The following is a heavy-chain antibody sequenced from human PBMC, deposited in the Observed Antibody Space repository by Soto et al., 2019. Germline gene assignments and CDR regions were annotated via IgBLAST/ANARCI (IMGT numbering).Heavy chain of an antibody. CDR3: ARTHNVDIVATAYFDY. CDR1: GFTFSSYA. CDR2: ISYDGSNK. D-gene: IGHD5-12*01. Sequence: GGSLRLSCAASGFTFSSYAMHWVRQAPGKGLEWVAVISYDGSNKYYADSVKGRFTISRDNSKNTLYLQMNSLRAEDTAVYYCARTHNVDIVATAYFDYWGQGTLVTVSS. J-gene: IGHJ4*02. V-gene: IGHV3-30-3*01.